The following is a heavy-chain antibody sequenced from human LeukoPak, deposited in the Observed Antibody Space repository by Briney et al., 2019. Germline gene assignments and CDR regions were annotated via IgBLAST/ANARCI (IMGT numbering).Heavy chain of an antibody. V-gene: IGHV3-53*01. D-gene: IGHD3-10*01. J-gene: IGHJ4*02. Sequence: GGSLRLSCAASGFTVSSNYMSWVRQAPGKGLEWVSVIYSGGSTYYADSVKARFTISRDNSKNTLYLQMNSLRAEDPAGYYCARDVSVYGSGRYYWGQGTLVTVSS. CDR1: GFTVSSNY. CDR2: IYSGGST. CDR3: ARDVSVYGSGRYY.